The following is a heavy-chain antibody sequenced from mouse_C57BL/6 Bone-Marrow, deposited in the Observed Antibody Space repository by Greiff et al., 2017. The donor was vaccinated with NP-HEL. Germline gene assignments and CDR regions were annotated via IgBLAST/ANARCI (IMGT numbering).Heavy chain of an antibody. Sequence: VQLKESGGGLVKPGGSLKLSCAASGFTFSDYGMHWVRQAPEKGLEWVAYISSGSSTLYYADTVKGRFTISRDNAKNTLFLQMTSLRAEDTAIYYCARGVSCCAYWGQGTLVTVSA. J-gene: IGHJ3*01. CDR3: ARGVSCCAY. CDR1: GFTFSDYG. D-gene: IGHD2-12*01. V-gene: IGHV5-17*01. CDR2: ISSGSSTL.